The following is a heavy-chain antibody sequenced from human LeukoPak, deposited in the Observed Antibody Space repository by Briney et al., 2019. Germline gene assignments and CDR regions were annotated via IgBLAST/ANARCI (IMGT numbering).Heavy chain of an antibody. J-gene: IGHJ4*02. V-gene: IGHV1-2*02. CDR3: ARVGYYYDSSGYLPS. CDR1: GYTFTGYY. D-gene: IGHD3-22*01. Sequence: ASVKVSCKASGYTFTGYYMHWVRQAPGQGLEWMGWINPNSGGTNYAQKFQGRVTMTRDTPISTAYMELSRLRSDDTAVYYCARVGYYYDSSGYLPSWGQGTLVTVSS. CDR2: INPNSGGT.